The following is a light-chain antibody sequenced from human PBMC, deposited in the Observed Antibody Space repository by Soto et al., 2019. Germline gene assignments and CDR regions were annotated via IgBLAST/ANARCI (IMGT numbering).Light chain of an antibody. CDR1: QSISSW. Sequence: DIQMTQSPSTLSASVGDRVTITCRASQSISSWLAWYQQKPGKAPKLLIYKASSLESGVPSRFSGSGSGTDSTLTISSLQPEDFATYYCQQSYSTPYTFGQGTKVDIK. CDR3: QQSYSTPYT. J-gene: IGKJ2*01. CDR2: KAS. V-gene: IGKV1-5*03.